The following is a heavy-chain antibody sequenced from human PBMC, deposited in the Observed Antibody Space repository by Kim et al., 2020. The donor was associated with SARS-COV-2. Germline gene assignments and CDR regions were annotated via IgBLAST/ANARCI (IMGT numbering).Heavy chain of an antibody. J-gene: IGHJ3*01. CDR3: ARDDCSGATCYRKDAFDL. D-gene: IGHD2-15*01. Sequence: SVKGRFTISRDNAKNSLYLQMNSLSADDTSIYYCARDDCSGATCYRKDAFDLWGRGTMVTVSS. V-gene: IGHV3-48*03.